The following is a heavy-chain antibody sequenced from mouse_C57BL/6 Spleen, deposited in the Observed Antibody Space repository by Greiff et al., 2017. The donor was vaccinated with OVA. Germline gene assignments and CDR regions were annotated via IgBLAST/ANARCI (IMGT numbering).Heavy chain of an antibody. Sequence: VQLQQSGAELVRPGASVPLSCKASGYTFTDYEMHWVKQTPVHGLEWIGAIDPETGGTAYNQKFKGKAIPTADKSSSTAYMELRSLTSEDSAVYYCTREGWFDYWGQGTTLTVSS. V-gene: IGHV1-15*01. CDR3: TREGWFDY. CDR2: IDPETGGT. J-gene: IGHJ2*01. CDR1: GYTFTDYE. D-gene: IGHD3-3*01.